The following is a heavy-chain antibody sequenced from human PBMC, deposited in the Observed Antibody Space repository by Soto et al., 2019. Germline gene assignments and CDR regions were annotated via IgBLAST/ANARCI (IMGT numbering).Heavy chain of an antibody. J-gene: IGHJ6*02. Sequence: QVQLVQSGAEVKKPGSSVKVSCKASGGTFSSYAISWVRQAPGQGLEWMGGIIPIFGTANYAQKFQGRVTITADESTSTAYMELSSLRSEDTAVYYCARDDRDAVYAIDYGMDVWGQGTTVTVSS. CDR1: GGTFSSYA. D-gene: IGHD2-8*01. CDR2: IIPIFGTA. V-gene: IGHV1-69*01. CDR3: ARDDRDAVYAIDYGMDV.